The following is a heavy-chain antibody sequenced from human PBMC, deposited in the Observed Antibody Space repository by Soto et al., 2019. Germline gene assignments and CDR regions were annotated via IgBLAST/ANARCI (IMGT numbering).Heavy chain of an antibody. CDR2: ISGSGGST. CDR1: GFTFSSYA. D-gene: IGHD2-15*01. CDR3: ATYCSGGSCYGSAENWFDP. Sequence: EVQLLESGGGLVQPGGSLRLSCAASGFTFSSYAMSWVRQAPGKGLEWVSAISGSGGSTYYADSVKGRFTISRDNSKNTLYLQMNSLRAEDTAVYYCATYCSGGSCYGSAENWFDPWGQGTLVTVSS. J-gene: IGHJ5*02. V-gene: IGHV3-23*01.